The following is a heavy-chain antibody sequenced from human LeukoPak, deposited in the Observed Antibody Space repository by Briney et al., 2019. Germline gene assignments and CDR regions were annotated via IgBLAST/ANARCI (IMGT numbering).Heavy chain of an antibody. CDR1: GFTFSSYS. J-gene: IGHJ4*02. CDR3: ATKPSEWEPVDY. V-gene: IGHV3-48*04. Sequence: GGSLRLSCEASGFTFSSYSMNWVRQAPGKGLEWISYISTSTTTIYYADSVKGRFTISRDNAKNSLYLQMNSLRAEDTAVYYCATKPSEWEPVDYWGQGTLVTVSS. CDR2: ISTSTTTI. D-gene: IGHD1-26*01.